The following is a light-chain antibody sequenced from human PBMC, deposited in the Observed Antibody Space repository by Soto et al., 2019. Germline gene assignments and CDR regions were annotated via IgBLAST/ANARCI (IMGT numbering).Light chain of an antibody. J-gene: IGLJ2*01. V-gene: IGLV2-11*01. Sequence: QSALTQPRSVSGSPGQSVTISCTGTSSDVGGYNYVSWYQLHPGKAPKLLIYDVSKRPSGVPDRFSGSKSGNTASLTISGLQAEDEADYYCCSYAGDYTPFCGGTKLTVL. CDR3: CSYAGDYTP. CDR1: SSDVGGYNY. CDR2: DVS.